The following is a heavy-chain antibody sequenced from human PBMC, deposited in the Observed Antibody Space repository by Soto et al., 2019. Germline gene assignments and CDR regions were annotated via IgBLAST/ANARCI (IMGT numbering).Heavy chain of an antibody. J-gene: IGHJ4*02. Sequence: GGSLRLSCAASGFTFSSCAMGWVRQAPGKGLEWVSLIYGGGKTFYADSVKGRFTISRDNSKNTLYLQMNSLRAEDTAVYYCARGNYYDSSGNYAYFGLWGQGTLVTVSS. CDR1: GFTFSSCA. CDR2: IYGGGKT. D-gene: IGHD3-22*01. V-gene: IGHV3-53*01. CDR3: ARGNYYDSSGNYAYFGL.